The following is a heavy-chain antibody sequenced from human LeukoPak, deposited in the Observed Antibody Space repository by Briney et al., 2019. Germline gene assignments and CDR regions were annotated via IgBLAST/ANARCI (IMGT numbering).Heavy chain of an antibody. V-gene: IGHV2-70*11. J-gene: IGHJ6*01. CDR2: IDWDDDK. D-gene: IGHD3-16*01. CDR3: ARLTSYYYYGRDV. Sequence: LRLSCAASGFTFSSNAMSWIRQPPGKALEWLARIDWDDDKYYSTSLKTRLTISKDTSKNQVVLTMTNMDPVDTATYYCARLTSYYYYGRDVGGQGTTVTVPS. CDR1: GFTFSSNAM.